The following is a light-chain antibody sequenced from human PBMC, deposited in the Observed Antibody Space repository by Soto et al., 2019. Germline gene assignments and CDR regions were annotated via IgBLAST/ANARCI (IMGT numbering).Light chain of an antibody. J-gene: IGKJ5*01. CDR3: QQLNSYPVT. V-gene: IGKV1-17*01. Sequence: DIQMTQSPSSLSASIGDRVTITCRTSQSFSNLLSWYQQKPGRAPKLLIYAASTLQSGVPSRFSGSGSGTDFTLTISSLQPEDFATYYCQQLNSYPVTFGQGTRLEIK. CDR1: QSFSNL. CDR2: AAS.